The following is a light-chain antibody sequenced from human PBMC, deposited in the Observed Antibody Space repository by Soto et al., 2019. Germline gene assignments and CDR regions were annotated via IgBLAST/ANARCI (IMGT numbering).Light chain of an antibody. Sequence: QSMLTQPPSLPGSPGQSVAIACTGTSSDVGNSNGVSWYHQPPGTAPKLIIYDVNNRPSGVPDRFSGSKSGNTASLTISGLQAEDEGDYYCSSYTSSSSYVFGTGTKVTVL. CDR1: SSDVGNSNG. J-gene: IGLJ1*01. CDR2: DVN. CDR3: SSYTSSSSYV. V-gene: IGLV2-18*02.